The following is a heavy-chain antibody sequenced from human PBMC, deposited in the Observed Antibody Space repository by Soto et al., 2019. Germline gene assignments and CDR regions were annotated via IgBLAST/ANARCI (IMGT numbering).Heavy chain of an antibody. V-gene: IGHV1-18*04. CDR3: ARDIVVVPVGENSDKYGMDV. Sequence: ASVKVSCKASGYTFTSYGISWVRQAPGQGLEWMGWISAYNGNTNYAQKLQGRVTMTTDTSTSTAYMELRSLRSDDTAVYYCARDIVVVPVGENSDKYGMDVRGQGTTVTVSS. J-gene: IGHJ6*02. CDR2: ISAYNGNT. CDR1: GYTFTSYG. D-gene: IGHD2-2*01.